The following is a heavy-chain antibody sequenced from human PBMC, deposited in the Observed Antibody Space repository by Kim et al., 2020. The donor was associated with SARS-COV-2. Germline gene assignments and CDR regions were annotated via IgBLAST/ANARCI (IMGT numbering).Heavy chain of an antibody. V-gene: IGHV1-69*13. D-gene: IGHD3-3*01. CDR2: IIPIFGTA. Sequence: SVKVSCKASGGTFSSYAISWVRQAPGQGLEWMGGIIPIFGTANYAQKFQGRVTITADESTSTAYMELSSLRSEDTAVYYCARDTRPGKYYDFWSGRTHPGYYYYGMDVWGQGTTVTVSS. CDR3: ARDTRPGKYYDFWSGRTHPGYYYYGMDV. J-gene: IGHJ6*02. CDR1: GGTFSSYA.